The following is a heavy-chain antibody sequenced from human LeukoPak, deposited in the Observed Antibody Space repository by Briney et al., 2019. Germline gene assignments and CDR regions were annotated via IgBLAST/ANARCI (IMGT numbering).Heavy chain of an antibody. V-gene: IGHV1-69*04. CDR1: GGTFSSYA. D-gene: IGHD3-3*01. CDR3: ARGGTIFGHFDY. J-gene: IGHJ4*02. CDR2: IIPILGIA. Sequence: SVKVSCKASGGTFSSYAISWVRPAPGQGLEWMGRIIPILGIANYAQKFQGRVTITADKSTSTAYMELSSLRSEDTAVYYCARGGTIFGHFDYWGQGTLVTVSS.